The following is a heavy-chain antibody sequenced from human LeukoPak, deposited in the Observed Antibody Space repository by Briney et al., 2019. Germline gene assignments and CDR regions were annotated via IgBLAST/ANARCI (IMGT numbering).Heavy chain of an antibody. J-gene: IGHJ5*02. CDR2: INNSGNK. V-gene: IGHV4-30-4*01. CDR3: ARGDYDSSGYYWFDP. Sequence: SETLSLTCTVSGGSINSDDYWSWIRQPPGKGLEWIGHINNSGNKYYNPSLRSRVTISVDTSRNQFSLKLSSVTAADTAVYYCARGDYDSSGYYWFDPWGQGTLVTVSS. D-gene: IGHD3-22*01. CDR1: GGSINSDDY.